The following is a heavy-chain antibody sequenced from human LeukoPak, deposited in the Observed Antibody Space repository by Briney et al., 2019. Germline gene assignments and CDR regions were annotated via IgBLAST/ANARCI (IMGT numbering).Heavy chain of an antibody. V-gene: IGHV4-34*01. CDR1: GFTFSSYG. CDR3: ARGGWNKFDY. Sequence: PGGSLRLSCAASGFTFSSYGMHWVRQAPGKGLEWIGEINHSGTTNYNPSLKSRVTISVDTSKNQFSLKLSSVTAADTAVYYCARGGWNKFDYWGQGTLVTVSS. CDR2: INHSGTT. D-gene: IGHD1-1*01. J-gene: IGHJ4*02.